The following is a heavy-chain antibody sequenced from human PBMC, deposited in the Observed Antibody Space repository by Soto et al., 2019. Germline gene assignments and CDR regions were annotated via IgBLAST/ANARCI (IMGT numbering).Heavy chain of an antibody. Sequence: QVQLVESGGGVVQPGRSLRLSCAASGFTFSSYAMHWVRQAPGKGLEWVAVISYDGSNKYYADSVKGRFTISRDNSKNTLYLQVNSLRAEDTAVYYCARDKGMKQQLVLDYYYYYGMDVWGQGTTVTVSS. J-gene: IGHJ6*02. CDR3: ARDKGMKQQLVLDYYYYYGMDV. CDR2: ISYDGSNK. CDR1: GFTFSSYA. V-gene: IGHV3-30-3*01. D-gene: IGHD6-13*01.